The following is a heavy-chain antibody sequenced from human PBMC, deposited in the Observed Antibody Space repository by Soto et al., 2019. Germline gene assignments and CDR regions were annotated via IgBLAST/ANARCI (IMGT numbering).Heavy chain of an antibody. J-gene: IGHJ4*02. Sequence: PGGSLRLSCAASGFTVSSNYMSWVRQAPGKGLEWVSVIYSGGSTYYADSVKGRFTISRDNSKNTLYLQMNSLRAEDTAVYYCARGPPGPAYYYDSSGYYYFDYWGQGTLVTVSS. V-gene: IGHV3-53*01. CDR3: ARGPPGPAYYYDSSGYYYFDY. CDR2: IYSGGST. CDR1: GFTVSSNY. D-gene: IGHD3-22*01.